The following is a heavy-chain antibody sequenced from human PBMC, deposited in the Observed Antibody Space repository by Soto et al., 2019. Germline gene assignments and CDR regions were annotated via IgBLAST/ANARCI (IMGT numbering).Heavy chain of an antibody. V-gene: IGHV3-73*01. CDR1: GFAFRESV. CDR2: IRSENKKFAT. Sequence: PGGSLRLSCVASGFAFRESVIHWVRQAPGKGLEWVGYIRSENKKFATAYAASVQGRFSISRDDSENTAFLHMSSLKSDDTAMYYCSRQNCRNPTDCYGWTVYWGQGTLVTVSS. CDR3: SRQNCRNPTDCYGWTVY. J-gene: IGHJ4*02. D-gene: IGHD2-21*02.